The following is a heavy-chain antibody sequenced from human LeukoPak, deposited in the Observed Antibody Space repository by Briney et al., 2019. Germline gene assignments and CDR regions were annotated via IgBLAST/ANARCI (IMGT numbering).Heavy chain of an antibody. V-gene: IGHV3-21*01. CDR1: GFTFSSYS. J-gene: IGHJ3*02. CDR3: ARVADRTHAFDI. CDR2: ISSSSSYI. Sequence: GGSLRLSCAASGFTFSSYSMNWVRQAPGKGLEWVSSISSSSSYIYYADSVKGRFTISRDNAKNPLYLQMNSLRAEDTAAYYCARVADRTHAFDIRGQGTMVTVSS. D-gene: IGHD2-21*01.